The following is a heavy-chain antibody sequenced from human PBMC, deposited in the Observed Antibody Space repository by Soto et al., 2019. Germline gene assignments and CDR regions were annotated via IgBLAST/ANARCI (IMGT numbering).Heavy chain of an antibody. J-gene: IGHJ6*02. CDR1: GGTFSSYA. CDR3: ALRYSVYYYYGMDV. Sequence: QVQLVQSGAEVKKPGSSVKVSCKVSGGTFSSYAISWVRQAPGQGLEWMGGIIPIFGTANYAQKFQGRVTITADESTSTAYMELSSLRSEDTAVYYCALRYSVYYYYGMDVWGQGTTVTVSS. CDR2: IIPIFGTA. D-gene: IGHD2-21*01. V-gene: IGHV1-69*01.